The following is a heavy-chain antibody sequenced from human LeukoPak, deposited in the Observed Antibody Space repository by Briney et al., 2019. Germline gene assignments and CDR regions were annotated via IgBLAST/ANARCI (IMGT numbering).Heavy chain of an antibody. J-gene: IGHJ3*02. CDR1: RGSIHGYY. CDR2: VYYSGST. CDR3: ARDAGGSVTDPFNI. Sequence: SSETLSLTCTVSRGSIHGYYWNWIRQPPGKGPEWIGYVYYSGSTSYSPSLESRVTISVDTSKNQFSLKLSSVTAADTAMYYCARDAGGSVTDPFNIWGQGTMVTVSS. V-gene: IGHV4-59*01.